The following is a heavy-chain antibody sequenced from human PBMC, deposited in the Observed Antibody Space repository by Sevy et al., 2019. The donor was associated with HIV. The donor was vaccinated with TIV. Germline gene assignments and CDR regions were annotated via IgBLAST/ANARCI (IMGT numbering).Heavy chain of an antibody. J-gene: IGHJ4*02. CDR2: ISYDGIIK. CDR1: GFTFNTHA. D-gene: IGHD6-19*01. CDR3: AREGGYTSAWSPGNH. Sequence: GESLKISCAASGFTFNTHAMHWVRQAPGKGLEWVALISYDGIIKYYSDSVKGRLTISRDNSKNTLSLQRNSLRVEDTAVYYCAREGGYTSAWSPGNHWGQGTLVTVSS. V-gene: IGHV3-30*04.